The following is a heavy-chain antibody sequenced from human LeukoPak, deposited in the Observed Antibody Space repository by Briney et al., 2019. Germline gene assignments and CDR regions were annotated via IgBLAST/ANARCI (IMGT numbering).Heavy chain of an antibody. V-gene: IGHV1-3*01. CDR3: VRAPLLWVPDAFDI. D-gene: IGHD1-26*01. CDR2: INAGNGNT. Sequence: GASVKVSCKASGYTFTSYAMHWVRQAPGQRLEWMGWINAGNGNTKYSQKFQGRVTITRDTSASTAYMELSSLRSEDTAVYYCVRAPLLWVPDAFDIWGQGTMVTVSS. CDR1: GYTFTSYA. J-gene: IGHJ3*02.